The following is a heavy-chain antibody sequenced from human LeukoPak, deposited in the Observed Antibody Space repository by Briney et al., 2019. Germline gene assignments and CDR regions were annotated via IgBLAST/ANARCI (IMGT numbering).Heavy chain of an antibody. CDR3: ARDLIAVAAFDY. CDR2: IYHSGST. V-gene: IGHV4-38-2*02. CDR1: GYSISSGYY. Sequence: TSETLSLTCAVSGYSISSGYYWGWIRQPPGKGLEWIGSIYHSGSTYYNPSLKSRVTISVDTSKNQFSLKLSPVTAADTAVYYCARDLIAVAAFDYWGQGTLVTVSS. J-gene: IGHJ4*02. D-gene: IGHD6-19*01.